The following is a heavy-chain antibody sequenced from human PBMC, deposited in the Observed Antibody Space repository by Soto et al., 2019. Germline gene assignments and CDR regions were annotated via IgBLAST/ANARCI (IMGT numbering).Heavy chain of an antibody. D-gene: IGHD3-10*01. V-gene: IGHV4-34*01. CDR3: ARGLRASFGVRLSYYYYGMDV. J-gene: IGHJ6*02. CDR1: GGSLSDYY. CDR2: ISHSGST. Sequence: SETLSLTCVVHGGSLSDYYWGWIRQPPGKRLEWIGEISHSGSTNYIPSLKSRVSISVDTSKNQFSLKLSSVTAADPAVYYCARGLRASFGVRLSYYYYGMDVWGQGTTVTVSS.